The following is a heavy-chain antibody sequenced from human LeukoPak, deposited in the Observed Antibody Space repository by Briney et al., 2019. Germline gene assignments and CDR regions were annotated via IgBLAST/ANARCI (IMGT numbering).Heavy chain of an antibody. J-gene: IGHJ5*01. CDR3: VKERLRCREVIGA. D-gene: IGHD4-17*01. Sequence: PGGSLRLSCAASGFTFSSFYMSWVRQAPGQGLEWVSVISVSGGHTYYADSVKGRFTISRDNSKNPLVLQMSSLRAEDTAIYYCVKERLRCREVIGAWGEG. CDR2: ISVSGGHT. CDR1: GFTFSSFY. V-gene: IGHV3-23*01.